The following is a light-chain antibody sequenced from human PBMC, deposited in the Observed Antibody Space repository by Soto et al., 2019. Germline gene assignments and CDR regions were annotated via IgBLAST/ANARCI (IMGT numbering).Light chain of an antibody. V-gene: IGLV1-40*01. J-gene: IGLJ1*01. CDR2: GDN. Sequence: QSVLPQPPSVSGAPGQRVTVSCSGTSSNIGAGYDVHWYQQFPGTAPKLLIYGDNNRPSGVPDRFSGSKSGTSASLAITGLQAEDEADYYCQSYDTRLSAHVFGTGTKLTVL. CDR3: QSYDTRLSAHV. CDR1: SSNIGAGYD.